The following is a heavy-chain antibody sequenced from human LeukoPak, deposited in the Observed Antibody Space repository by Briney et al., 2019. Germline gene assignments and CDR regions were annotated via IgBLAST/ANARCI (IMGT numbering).Heavy chain of an antibody. V-gene: IGHV3-66*01. D-gene: IGHD3-10*01. Sequence: GGSLRLSCAASGFTVSSNYMSWVRQAPGKGLEWVSVIYSGGSTYYADSVKGRFTISRDNSKNTLYLQMNSLRAEDTAVYYCAREGLWFGEKIDYWGQGTLVTVSS. CDR1: GFTVSSNY. CDR2: IYSGGST. J-gene: IGHJ4*02. CDR3: AREGLWFGEKIDY.